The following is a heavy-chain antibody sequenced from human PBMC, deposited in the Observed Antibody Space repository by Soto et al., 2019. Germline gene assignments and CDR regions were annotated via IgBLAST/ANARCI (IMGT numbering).Heavy chain of an antibody. Sequence: ASVKVSCKASGYTFTSYGISWVRQAPGQGLEWMGWISAYNGNTNYAQKLQGRVTMTTDTSTSTAYMELRSLRSDDTAVYYCAKDSPSHVGGWELPFDYWGQGTLVTVSS. CDR1: GYTFTSYG. CDR2: ISAYNGNT. CDR3: AKDSPSHVGGWELPFDY. J-gene: IGHJ4*02. V-gene: IGHV1-18*01. D-gene: IGHD2-21*01.